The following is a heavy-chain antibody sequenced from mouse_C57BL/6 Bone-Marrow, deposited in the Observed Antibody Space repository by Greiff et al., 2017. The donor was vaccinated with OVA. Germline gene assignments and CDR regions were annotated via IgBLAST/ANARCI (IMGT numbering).Heavy chain of an antibody. D-gene: IGHD1-1*01. CDR1: GYTFTSYT. Sequence: VQLQQSGAELARPGASVKMSCKASGYTFTSYTMHWVKQRPGQGLEWIGYINPSSGYTKYNQKFKDKATLTADKSSSTTYMQLSSLTSEDSAVYYCAEGEITTVVAPYDYWGQGTTLTVSS. CDR3: AEGEITTVVAPYDY. J-gene: IGHJ2*01. V-gene: IGHV1-4*01. CDR2: INPSSGYT.